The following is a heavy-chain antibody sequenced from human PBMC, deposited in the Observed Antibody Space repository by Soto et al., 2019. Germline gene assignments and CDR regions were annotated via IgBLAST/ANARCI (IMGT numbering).Heavy chain of an antibody. CDR2: MDPNSGNT. Sequence: ASVKVSCKASGYTFTTYDINWVRQAPGQGLEWLGWMDPNSGNTGYAQKFQGRVTMTRNTSISTAYMELSSLRSEDTAVYYCARAYGDYFDYWGQGTLVTVS. D-gene: IGHD4-17*01. J-gene: IGHJ4*02. CDR1: GYTFTTYD. V-gene: IGHV1-8*01. CDR3: ARAYGDYFDY.